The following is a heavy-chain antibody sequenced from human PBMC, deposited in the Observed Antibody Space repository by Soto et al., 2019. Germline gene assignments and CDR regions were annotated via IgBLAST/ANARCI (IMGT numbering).Heavy chain of an antibody. D-gene: IGHD5-18*01. CDR2: IKQDGSEK. V-gene: IGHV3-7*04. Sequence: GGSLRLSCAASGFTLSPYWMNWVRQAPGKGLEWVANIKQDGSEKYYVDSVKGRFFISRDNAKNSLYLQMNSLRAEDTALYYCARGHHSMDVWGQGATVTVSS. CDR3: ARGHHSMDV. CDR1: GFTLSPYW. J-gene: IGHJ6*02.